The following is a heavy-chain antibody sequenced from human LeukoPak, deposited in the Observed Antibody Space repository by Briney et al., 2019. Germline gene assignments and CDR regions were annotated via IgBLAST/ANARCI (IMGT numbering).Heavy chain of an antibody. CDR1: GFTVSSNY. CDR3: AKDEVDIVATIIEY. V-gene: IGHV3-30*02. Sequence: GGSLRLSCAASGFTVSSNYMSWVRQAPGKGLEWVAFIRYDGSNKYYADSVKGRFTISRDNSKNTLYLQMNSLRAEDTAVYYCAKDEVDIVATIIEYWGQGTLVTVSS. D-gene: IGHD5-12*01. J-gene: IGHJ4*02. CDR2: IRYDGSNK.